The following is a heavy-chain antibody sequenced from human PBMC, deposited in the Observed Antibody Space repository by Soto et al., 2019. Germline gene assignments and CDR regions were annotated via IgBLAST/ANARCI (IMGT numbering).Heavy chain of an antibody. CDR1: GGTFSSYA. V-gene: IGHV1-69*01. CDR2: IIPIFGTA. D-gene: IGHD2-2*01. Sequence: QVQLVQSGAEVKKPGSSVKVSCKASGGTFSSYAISWVRQAPGQGLEWMGGIIPIFGTANYAQKFQGRITIAADESTSRAYMELSSLRSEDTALYYCGIALPYYYYYGMDVWGQGTTVTVSS. CDR3: GIALPYYYYYGMDV. J-gene: IGHJ6*02.